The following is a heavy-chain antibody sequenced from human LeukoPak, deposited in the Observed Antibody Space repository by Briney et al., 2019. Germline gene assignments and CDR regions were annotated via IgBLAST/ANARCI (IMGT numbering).Heavy chain of an antibody. CDR2: INPNSGGT. V-gene: IGHV1-2*04. CDR1: GYTFTGYY. J-gene: IGHJ5*02. CDR3: ARDGAYCSSTSCSHNWFDP. Sequence: GASVKVSCKASGYTFTGYYMHWVRQAPGQGLEWMGWINPNSGGTNYAQKFQGWVTMTRDTSISTAYMELSRLRSDDTAVYYCARDGAYCSSTSCSHNWFDPWGQGTLVTVSS. D-gene: IGHD2-2*01.